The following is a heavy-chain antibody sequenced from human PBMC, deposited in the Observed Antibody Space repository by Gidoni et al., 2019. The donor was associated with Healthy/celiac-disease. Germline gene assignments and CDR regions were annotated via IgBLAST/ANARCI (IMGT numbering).Heavy chain of an antibody. J-gene: IGHJ5*02. CDR1: GYSISSCYY. D-gene: IGHD6-13*01. V-gene: IGHV4-38-2*02. CDR2: IYHGGST. Sequence: QVQLPESGPGLVKPSATLSLTCAVSGYSISSCYYWGWIRQPPGKGLEWIGSIYHGGSTYYNPALKSQVTISVDTSKNQFSLKLSSVTAADTAVYYCARDPRDSSSRIGFDPWGQGTLVTVSS. CDR3: ARDPRDSSSRIGFDP.